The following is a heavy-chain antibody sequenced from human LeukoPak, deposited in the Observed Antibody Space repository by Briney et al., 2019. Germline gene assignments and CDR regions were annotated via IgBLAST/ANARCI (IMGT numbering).Heavy chain of an antibody. Sequence: GGALRLSCAASGFTFDDYVMHWVRQAPGKGLEWVSGISWNSGSIGYADSVKGRFTISRDNAKNSLYLQMNSLRAEDTALYYCAKWSGDYYGSGSYFDYWGQGTLVTVSS. D-gene: IGHD3-10*01. J-gene: IGHJ4*02. CDR3: AKWSGDYYGSGSYFDY. CDR1: GFTFDDYV. V-gene: IGHV3-9*01. CDR2: ISWNSGSI.